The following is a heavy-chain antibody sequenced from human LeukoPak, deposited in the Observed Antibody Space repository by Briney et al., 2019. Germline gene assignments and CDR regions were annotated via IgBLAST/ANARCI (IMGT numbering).Heavy chain of an antibody. V-gene: IGHV1-69*13. CDR3: AREPDGSGSYLDY. Sequence: SVKVSCKASGGTFSSYAISWVRQAPGQGLEWMGGIIPIFGTANYAQKFQGRVTIAADESTSTAYMELSSLRSEDTAVYYCAREPDGSGSYLDYWGQGTLVTVSS. CDR1: GGTFSSYA. D-gene: IGHD3-10*01. J-gene: IGHJ4*02. CDR2: IIPIFGTA.